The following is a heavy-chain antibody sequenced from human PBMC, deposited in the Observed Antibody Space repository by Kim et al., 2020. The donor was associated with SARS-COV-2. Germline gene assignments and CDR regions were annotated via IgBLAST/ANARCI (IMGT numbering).Heavy chain of an antibody. CDR2: INPSGGST. CDR1: GYTFTSYY. CDR3: ARDPIQLRGLGD. Sequence: GSVKVSCKASGYTFTSYYMHWVRQAPGQGLEWMGIINPSGGSTSYAQKFQGRVTMTRDTSTSRVYMELSSLRSEDTAVYYCARDPIQLRGLGDWGQGTLVTVSS. J-gene: IGHJ4*02. D-gene: IGHD5-18*01. V-gene: IGHV1-46*01.